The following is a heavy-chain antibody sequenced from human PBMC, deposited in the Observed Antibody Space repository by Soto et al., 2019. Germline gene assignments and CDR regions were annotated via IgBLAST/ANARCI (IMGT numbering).Heavy chain of an antibody. CDR3: ARVRDARWPWYFDY. CDR1: GFTFSSYA. J-gene: IGHJ4*02. Sequence: EVQLLESGGDLVQPGGSLRLSCAASGFTFSSYAMSWARQAPGKGLEWVSSISGSGDNTYYADSVKARFTISRDKSKNTLDLQVSRLRAEDTAIYYCARVRDARWPWYFDYWGQGTLVTVSS. V-gene: IGHV3-23*01. D-gene: IGHD3-3*01. CDR2: ISGSGDNT.